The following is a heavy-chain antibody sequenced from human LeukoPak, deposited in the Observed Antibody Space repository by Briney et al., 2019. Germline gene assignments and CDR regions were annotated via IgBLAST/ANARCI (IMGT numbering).Heavy chain of an antibody. V-gene: IGHV3-30-3*01. Sequence: PGGSLRLSCAASGFTFGSYAMHWVRQAPGKGREWGAVISYDGSNKYYADSVKGRFTISRDNSKNTLYLQMNSLRAEDTAVYSCARDPSPPYSYYYYMDVWGKGTTVTVSS. CDR2: ISYDGSNK. J-gene: IGHJ6*03. CDR1: GFTFGSYA. CDR3: ARDPSPPYSYYYYMDV.